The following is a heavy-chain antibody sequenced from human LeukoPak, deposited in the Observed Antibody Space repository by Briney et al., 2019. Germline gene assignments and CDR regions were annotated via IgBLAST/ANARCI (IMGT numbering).Heavy chain of an antibody. CDR2: ISGSGGST. V-gene: IGHV3-23*01. CDR3: AKDPRDYGDYEEYYFDY. Sequence: GESLRLSCAASGFTFSSYAMSWVRQAPGKGLEWVSAISGSGGSTYYADSVKGRFTISRDNSKNTLYLQMNSLRAEDTAVYYCAKDPRDYGDYEEYYFDYWGQGTLVSVST. J-gene: IGHJ4*02. D-gene: IGHD4-17*01. CDR1: GFTFSSYA.